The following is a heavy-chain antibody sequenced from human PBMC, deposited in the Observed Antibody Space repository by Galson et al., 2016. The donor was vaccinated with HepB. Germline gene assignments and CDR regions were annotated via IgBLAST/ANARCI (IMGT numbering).Heavy chain of an antibody. Sequence: TLSLTCAVSGGSMTNEGLSWSWIRQAPGKSLEWIGYIHYSGSTHDNESLRSRLSMSLNRPSNQFSLRLTSVTAADTAVHYCARVTVEGTTRGHRYFGLWGRGTPVVVSS. D-gene: IGHD4-23*01. CDR2: IHYSGST. CDR1: GGSMTNEGLS. V-gene: IGHV4-30-2*01. J-gene: IGHJ2*01. CDR3: ARVTVEGTTRGHRYFGL.